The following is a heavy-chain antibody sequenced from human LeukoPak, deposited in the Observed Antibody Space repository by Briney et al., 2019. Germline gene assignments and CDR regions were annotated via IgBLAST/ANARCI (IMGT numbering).Heavy chain of an antibody. CDR3: ARGAGLDV. Sequence: PGGSLRLSCAASGFTFSSYWMNWARQAPGKGLEWVASINHNGNVNYYVDPVKGRFTISRDNAKNSLYLQMSNLRAEDTAVYFCARGAGLDVWGQGATVTVSS. J-gene: IGHJ6*02. V-gene: IGHV3-7*03. D-gene: IGHD3-16*01. CDR1: GFTFSSYW. CDR2: INHNGNVN.